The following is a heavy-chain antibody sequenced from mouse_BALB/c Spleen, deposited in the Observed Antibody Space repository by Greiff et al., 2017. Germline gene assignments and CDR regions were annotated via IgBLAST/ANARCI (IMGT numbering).Heavy chain of an antibody. CDR2: IDPENGNT. CDR1: GFNIKDYY. J-gene: IGHJ1*01. Sequence: VQLQQSGAELVRPGALVKLSCKASGFNIKDYYMHWVKQRPEQGLEWIGWIDPENGNTIYDPKFQGKASITADTSSNTAYLLLSSLTSEDTAVYYCARRDGYDWYFDVWGAGTTVTVSA. D-gene: IGHD2-2*01. CDR3: ARRDGYDWYFDV. V-gene: IGHV14-1*02.